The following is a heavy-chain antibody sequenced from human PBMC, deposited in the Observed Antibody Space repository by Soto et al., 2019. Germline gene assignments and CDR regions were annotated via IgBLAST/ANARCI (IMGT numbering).Heavy chain of an antibody. CDR1: GGSISSGGYY. D-gene: IGHD3-3*01. Sequence: PSETLSLTCTVSGGSISSGGYYWSWIRQHPGKGLEWIGYIYYSGSTYYNPSLKSRVTISVDTSKNQFSLKLSSVTAADTAVYYCARQRTNYDFWSGYSQGYGMDVGGQGTTVTVSS. CDR3: ARQRTNYDFWSGYSQGYGMDV. CDR2: IYYSGST. J-gene: IGHJ6*02. V-gene: IGHV4-31*03.